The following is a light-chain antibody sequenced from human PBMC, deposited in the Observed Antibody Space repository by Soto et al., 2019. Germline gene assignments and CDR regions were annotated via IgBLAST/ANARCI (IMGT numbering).Light chain of an antibody. J-gene: IGLJ2*01. CDR3: QSYDSSSVV. V-gene: IGLV6-57*04. CDR2: EDN. Sequence: NFMLTQPHSVSEYPGKTVTISCTRSSGSIASNYVQWYQQRPGSAPTTVIYEDNQRPSGVPDRFSGSIDSSSNSASLTISGLKTEDEADFYCQSYDSSSVVFGGGTQLTVL. CDR1: SGSIASNY.